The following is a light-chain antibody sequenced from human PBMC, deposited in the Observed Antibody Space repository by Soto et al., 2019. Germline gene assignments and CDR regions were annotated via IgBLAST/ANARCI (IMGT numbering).Light chain of an antibody. J-gene: IGKJ1*01. V-gene: IGKV3-20*01. CDR3: QQYADSSWT. CDR2: GAS. CDR1: QSLSGSY. Sequence: EIVLTQSPGTLSLSPGERATLSCRASQSLSGSYLAWYQQKPGQAPRLLIYGASSRATGIPDRFSGSESGTDFTLTITRLEPEDFAVYYCQQYADSSWTFGQGTKVDIK.